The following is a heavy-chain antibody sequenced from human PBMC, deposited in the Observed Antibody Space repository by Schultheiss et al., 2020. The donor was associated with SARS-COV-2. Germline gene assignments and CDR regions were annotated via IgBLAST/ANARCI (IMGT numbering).Heavy chain of an antibody. CDR2: ISYDGSNK. CDR3: ARDRGYCSSTSCRYYYYYYGMDV. J-gene: IGHJ6*02. D-gene: IGHD2-2*01. Sequence: GGSLRLSCAASGFTFSSYAMHWVRQAPGKGLEWVAVISYDGSNKYYADSVKGRFTISRDNSKNTLYLQMNSLRAEDTAVYYCARDRGYCSSTSCRYYYYYYGMDVWGQGTTVTVSS. CDR1: GFTFSSYA. V-gene: IGHV3-30-3*01.